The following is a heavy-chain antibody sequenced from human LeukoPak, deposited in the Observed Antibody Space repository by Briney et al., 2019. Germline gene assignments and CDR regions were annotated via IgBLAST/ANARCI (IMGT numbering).Heavy chain of an antibody. CDR1: GFTFSSYA. V-gene: IGHV3-23*01. CDR3: AKALGQKARSGGNYFDY. Sequence: GGSLRLSCAASGFTFSSYAKSWVRQAPGKGLEWVSAISGSGGSTYYADSVKGRFTISRDNSKNTLYLQMNSLRAEDTAVYYCAKALGQKARSGGNYFDYWGQGTLVTVSS. D-gene: IGHD3-16*01. CDR2: ISGSGGST. J-gene: IGHJ4*02.